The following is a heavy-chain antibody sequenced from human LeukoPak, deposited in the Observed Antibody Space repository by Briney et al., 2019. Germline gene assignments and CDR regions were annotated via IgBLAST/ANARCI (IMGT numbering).Heavy chain of an antibody. Sequence: SGPTLVNPTQTLTLTCTFSGFSLSTSGVGVGWIRQPPGKALEWLALIYWDDDKRYSPSLKSRLTITKDTSKNQVVLTMTNMDPVDTATYYCAHSYLYDILTGYYLTQSVLFDYWGQGTLVTVSS. CDR2: IYWDDDK. D-gene: IGHD3-9*01. CDR1: GFSLSTSGVG. CDR3: AHSYLYDILTGYYLTQSVLFDY. J-gene: IGHJ4*02. V-gene: IGHV2-5*02.